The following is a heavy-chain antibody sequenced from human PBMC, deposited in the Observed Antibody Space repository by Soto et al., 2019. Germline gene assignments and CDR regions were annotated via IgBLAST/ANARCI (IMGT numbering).Heavy chain of an antibody. CDR2: ISSSGSTI. Sequence: GGSLRLSCAAPGFPFSGYYMSWIRQAPGKGLEWVSYISSSGSTIYYADSVKGRFTISRDNAKNSLYLQMNSLRAEDTAVYYCARGPPGWLQPLDYWGQGTLVTVSS. D-gene: IGHD5-12*01. CDR3: ARGPPGWLQPLDY. V-gene: IGHV3-11*01. CDR1: GFPFSGYY. J-gene: IGHJ4*02.